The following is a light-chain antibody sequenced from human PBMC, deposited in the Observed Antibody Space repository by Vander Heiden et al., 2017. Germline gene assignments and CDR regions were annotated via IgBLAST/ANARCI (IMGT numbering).Light chain of an antibody. CDR2: GKN. Sequence: SSELTKDPAVAGAWGQTVRITCQGDSLRSYYASWYQQKPGQAPVLVSYGKNNRPSGIPDRFSGSSSGNTASLTITGAQAEDEADYYCNSRDSSGNQLVFGGGTKLTVL. V-gene: IGLV3-19*01. CDR1: SLRSYY. CDR3: NSRDSSGNQLV. J-gene: IGLJ2*01.